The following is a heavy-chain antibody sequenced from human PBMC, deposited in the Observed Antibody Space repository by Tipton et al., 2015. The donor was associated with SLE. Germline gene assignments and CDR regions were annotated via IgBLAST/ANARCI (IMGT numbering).Heavy chain of an antibody. CDR3: ARRPYYYGSGSYYNPFDH. V-gene: IGHV4-30-2*01. CDR2: IYHSGST. J-gene: IGHJ4*02. CDR1: GGSISSGGYS. D-gene: IGHD3-10*01. Sequence: TLSLTCAVSGGSISSGGYSWSWIRQPPGKGLEWIGYIYHSGSTYYNPSLKSRVTISVDTSKNQFSLKLSSVTAADTAVYYCARRPYYYGSGSYYNPFDHWGQGTPVTVSS.